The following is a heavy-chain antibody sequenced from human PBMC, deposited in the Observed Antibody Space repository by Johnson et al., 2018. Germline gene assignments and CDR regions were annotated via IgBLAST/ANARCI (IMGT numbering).Heavy chain of an antibody. Sequence: VQLVESGGGLVQPGGSLRLSCAASGFTFSSYSMNWVRQAPGKGQEWVSAISGSGGSTYYADSVKGRFTISRDNSKNSLYLQMNSLRAEDTAVYYCARDNLSDYDSIAYYFGGYFQHWGQGTLVTVSS. J-gene: IGHJ1*01. V-gene: IGHV3-23*04. CDR2: ISGSGGST. CDR1: GFTFSSYS. D-gene: IGHD3-22*01. CDR3: ARDNLSDYDSIAYYFGGYFQH.